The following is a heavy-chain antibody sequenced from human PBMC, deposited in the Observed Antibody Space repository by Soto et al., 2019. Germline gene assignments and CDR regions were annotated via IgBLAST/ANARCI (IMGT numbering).Heavy chain of an antibody. Sequence: SETLSLTCAVYGGSFSGYYWSWIRQPPGKGLEWIGEINHSGSTNYNPSLKSRVTISVDTSKNQFSLKLSSVTAADTAVYYCAGRARIAAAGRVYFDDWGQGTLVTVSS. CDR1: GGSFSGYY. CDR3: AGRARIAAAGRVYFDD. V-gene: IGHV4-34*01. CDR2: INHSGST. J-gene: IGHJ4*02. D-gene: IGHD6-13*01.